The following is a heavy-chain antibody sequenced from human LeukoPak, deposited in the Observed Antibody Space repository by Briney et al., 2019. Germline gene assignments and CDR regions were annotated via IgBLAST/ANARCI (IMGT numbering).Heavy chain of an antibody. D-gene: IGHD4-17*01. CDR1: GGSISSSSYY. J-gene: IGHJ4*02. V-gene: IGHV4-39*07. CDR2: IYYSGST. Sequence: SETLSLTCTVSGGSISSSSYYWGWIRQPPGKGLEWIGSIYYSGSTYYNPSLKSRVTISVDTSKNQFSLKLSSVTAADTAVYYCARVVYGDYYFDYWGQGTLVTVSS. CDR3: ARVVYGDYYFDY.